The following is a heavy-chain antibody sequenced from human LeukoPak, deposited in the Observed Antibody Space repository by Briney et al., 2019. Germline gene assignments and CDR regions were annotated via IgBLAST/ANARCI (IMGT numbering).Heavy chain of an antibody. V-gene: IGHV3-53*01. CDR2: IYSGGST. CDR1: GFTVSSNY. Sequence: GGSLRLSCAASGFTVSSNYMSWVRQAPGKGLEWVSVIYSGGSTYYADSVKGRFTISRDNSKNTLYLQMNSLRAEDTAVYYCARVTYDSSGYYIMGDYYYYYMDVWGKGTTVTISS. J-gene: IGHJ6*03. CDR3: ARVTYDSSGYYIMGDYYYYYMDV. D-gene: IGHD3-22*01.